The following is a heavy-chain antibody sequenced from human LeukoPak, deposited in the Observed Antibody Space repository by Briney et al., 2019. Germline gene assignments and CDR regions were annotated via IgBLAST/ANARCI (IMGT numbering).Heavy chain of an antibody. J-gene: IGHJ4*02. D-gene: IGHD1-26*01. CDR2: IYSSGAT. CDR3: AKDGVGATRFGH. CDR1: GFSVNNNY. Sequence: GGSLRLSCAASGFSVNNNYLSWVRQAPGKGLEWVSSIYSSGATYYAESVKGRFSTSRDSSKNTFDLQMNTLRTEDTAVYYCAKDGVGATRFGHWGQGALVTVSS. V-gene: IGHV3-66*03.